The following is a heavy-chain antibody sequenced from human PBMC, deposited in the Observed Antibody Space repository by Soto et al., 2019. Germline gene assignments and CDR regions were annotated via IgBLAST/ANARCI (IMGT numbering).Heavy chain of an antibody. J-gene: IGHJ4*02. CDR2: INPNSGGT. CDR3: ASAAVTGTAGLDF. Sequence: ASVKVSCKASGYTFSGFYMHWVRQAPGQGLEWMGWINPNSGGTKSAEKFQGRVTMTRDTSISTAYMEMSRLTSDDTAVYYCASAAVTGTAGLDFWGQGTQVTVSS. V-gene: IGHV1-2*02. D-gene: IGHD6-19*01. CDR1: GYTFSGFY.